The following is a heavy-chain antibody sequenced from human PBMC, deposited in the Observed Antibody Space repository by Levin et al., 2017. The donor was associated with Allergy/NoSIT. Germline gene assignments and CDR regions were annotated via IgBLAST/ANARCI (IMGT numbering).Heavy chain of an antibody. Sequence: SETLSLTCAVSGGSISSSDFSWNWIRQPPGKGLEWIGYIYDSGNTYYNPSLQSRVTMSVDRSKNQFSLKLNSVTAADTAVYYCASRHHDIVTGYYNAVGYWYFDLWGRGTLVTVSS. CDR2: IYDSGNT. J-gene: IGHJ2*01. CDR3: ASRHHDIVTGYYNAVGYWYFDL. V-gene: IGHV4-30-2*01. CDR1: GGSISSSDFS. D-gene: IGHD3-9*01.